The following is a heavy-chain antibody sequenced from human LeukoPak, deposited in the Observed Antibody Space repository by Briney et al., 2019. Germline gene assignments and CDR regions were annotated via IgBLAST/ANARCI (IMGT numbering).Heavy chain of an antibody. CDR3: ARDSSGPAF. V-gene: IGHV3-23*01. D-gene: IGHD6-19*01. CDR1: GFTFSSYA. CDR2: ISGSGGST. J-gene: IGHJ4*02. Sequence: GGSLRLSCAASGFTFSSYAMSWVRQAPGKGLEWVSAISGSGGSTYYADSVKGRFTISGDYSKNMLFLQMNSLRADDTAVYYCARDSSGPAFWGQGTLVIVSS.